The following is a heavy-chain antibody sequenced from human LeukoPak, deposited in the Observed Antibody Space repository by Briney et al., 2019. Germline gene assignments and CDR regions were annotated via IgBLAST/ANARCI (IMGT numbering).Heavy chain of an antibody. CDR2: IYYSGST. D-gene: IGHD3-22*01. CDR3: ARVDSPYYDSSGHGPFADY. J-gene: IGHJ4*02. V-gene: IGHV4-39*07. CDR1: GGSISSGGYY. Sequence: SETLSLTCTVSGGSISSGGYYWSWIRQPPGKGLEWIGSIYYSGSTYYNPSLKSRVIISVDTSKNQFSLKLSSVTAADTAVYYCARVDSPYYDSSGHGPFADYWGQGTLVTVSS.